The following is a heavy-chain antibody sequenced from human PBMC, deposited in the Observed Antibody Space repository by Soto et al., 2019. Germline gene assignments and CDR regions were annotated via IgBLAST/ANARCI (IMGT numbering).Heavy chain of an antibody. V-gene: IGHV4-31*03. CDR2: IYYSGST. CDR3: ARELVRANWFDP. D-gene: IGHD3-10*01. J-gene: IGHJ5*02. Sequence: SETLSLTCTVSGGSISSGGYYWSWIRQHPGKGLEWIGYIYYSGSTYYNPSLKSRVTISVDTSKNQFSLKLSSVTAADTAVYYCARELVRANWFDPWGQGTLVTVSS. CDR1: GGSISSGGYY.